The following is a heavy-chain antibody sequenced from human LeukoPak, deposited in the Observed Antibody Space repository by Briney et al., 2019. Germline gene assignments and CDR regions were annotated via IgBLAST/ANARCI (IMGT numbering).Heavy chain of an antibody. CDR3: ARHPGASGATYYFDY. Sequence: PGESLKISCKGSGYSFTSYWIGWVRQMPGKGLEWMGIIYPGDSDTRYSPSFQGQVTISADKSISTAYLQWSSLKASDTAMYYCARHPGASGATYYFDYWGQGTLVTVSS. D-gene: IGHD1-26*01. J-gene: IGHJ4*02. CDR1: GYSFTSYW. V-gene: IGHV5-51*01. CDR2: IYPGDSDT.